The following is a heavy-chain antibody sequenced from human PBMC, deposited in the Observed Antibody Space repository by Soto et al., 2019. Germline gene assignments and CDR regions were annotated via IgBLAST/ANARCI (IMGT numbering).Heavy chain of an antibody. CDR2: IYNSGST. Sequence: QVQLQESGPGLVKPSETLSLTCTVSGGSISSYYWTWIRQPPGKGLEWIGFIYNSGSTHYNPSLRSRVTHTAAPSKHQFSLKLRSVTAADTAVYYCASMGYHYGSGSYPLDYWGQGTLVTVSS. CDR3: ASMGYHYGSGSYPLDY. V-gene: IGHV4-59*08. J-gene: IGHJ4*02. CDR1: GGSISSYY. D-gene: IGHD3-10*01.